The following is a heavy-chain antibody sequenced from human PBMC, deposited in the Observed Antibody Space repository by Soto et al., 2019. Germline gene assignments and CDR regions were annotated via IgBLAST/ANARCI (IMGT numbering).Heavy chain of an antibody. CDR1: GGSISSGGYS. CDR3: ARVAGYCSSTSCYTGDNWFDP. V-gene: IGHV4-30-2*01. D-gene: IGHD2-2*02. J-gene: IGHJ5*02. Sequence: SETLSLTCAVSGGSISSGGYSWSWIRQPPGKGLEWIGYIYHSGSTYYNPSLKSRVTISVDRSKNQFSLKLSSVTAADTAVYSCARVAGYCSSTSCYTGDNWFDPWGQGTLVTVSS. CDR2: IYHSGST.